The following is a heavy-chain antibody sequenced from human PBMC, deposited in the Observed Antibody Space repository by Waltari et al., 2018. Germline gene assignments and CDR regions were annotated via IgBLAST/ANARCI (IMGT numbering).Heavy chain of an antibody. CDR2: INHSGSP. J-gene: IGHJ4*02. CDR1: GGSFSGYY. Sequence: QVQLQQWGAGLLKPSETLSLTCAVYGGSFSGYYWSWIRQPPGKGLEGIGEINHSGSPNYNPSLKSRVTISVDTSKNQFSLKLSSVTAADTAVYYCARRPNYDSSGYYFDSGYFDYWGQGTLVTVSS. V-gene: IGHV4-34*01. D-gene: IGHD3-22*01. CDR3: ARRPNYDSSGYYFDSGYFDY.